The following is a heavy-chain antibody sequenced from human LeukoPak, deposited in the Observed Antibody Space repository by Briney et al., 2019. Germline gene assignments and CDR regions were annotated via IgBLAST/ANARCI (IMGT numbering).Heavy chain of an antibody. CDR1: GVTLSNYA. D-gene: IGHD1-26*01. J-gene: IGHJ2*01. CDR3: AKERTVGASYWYFDL. Sequence: GGSLRLSCVASGVTLSNYAMSWARQAPGKGLEWVSGISSSGSGGNTYYADSVKGRFTISRDSSRNTLFLHMNTLRAEDTAIYYCAKERTVGASYWYFDLWGRGTLVTVSS. CDR2: ISSSGSGGNT. V-gene: IGHV3-23*01.